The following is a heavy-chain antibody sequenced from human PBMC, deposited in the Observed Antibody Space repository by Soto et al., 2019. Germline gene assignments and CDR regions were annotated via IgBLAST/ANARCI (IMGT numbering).Heavy chain of an antibody. V-gene: IGHV4-30-2*01. CDR3: ARVPSP. CDR2: IYHSGST. CDR1: GGSFSGYY. Sequence: SETLSLTCAVYGGSFSGYYWAWIRQPPGKGLEWIGYIYHSGSTYYNPSLKSRVTISVDRSKNQFSLKLSSVTAADTAVYYCARVPSPWGQGTLVTVSS. J-gene: IGHJ5*02.